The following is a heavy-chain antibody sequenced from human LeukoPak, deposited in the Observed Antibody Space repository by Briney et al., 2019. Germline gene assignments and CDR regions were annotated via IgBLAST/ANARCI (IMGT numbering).Heavy chain of an antibody. V-gene: IGHV4-59*01. CDR2: IYYSGST. J-gene: IGHJ4*02. CDR3: ARGRGYYDL. D-gene: IGHD3-10*01. CDR1: GGSFSGYY. Sequence: SETLSLTCAVYGGSFSGYYWSWIRQPPGKGLEWIGYIYYSGSTNYNPSLKSRVTISVDTSKNQFSLKLSSVTAADTAVYYCARGRGYYDLWGQGTLVTVSS.